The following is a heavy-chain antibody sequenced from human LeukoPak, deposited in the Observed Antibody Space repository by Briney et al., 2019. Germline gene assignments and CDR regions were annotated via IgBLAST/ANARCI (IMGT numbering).Heavy chain of an antibody. J-gene: IGHJ4*02. V-gene: IGHV3-48*02. CDR3: AASGNYYLKY. CDR2: ITSSSTNI. CDR1: GFTFSTYN. D-gene: IGHD1-26*01. Sequence: GGSLRLSCAASGFTFSTYNMNWVRQAPGKGLEWVSHITSSSTNIYYADSVKGRFTISRDNAKNALSLQMNSLRDGDTAVYHCAASGNYYLKYCGQGTLVTVSS.